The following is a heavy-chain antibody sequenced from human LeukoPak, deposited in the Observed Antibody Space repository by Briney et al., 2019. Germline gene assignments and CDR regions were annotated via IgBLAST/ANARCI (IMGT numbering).Heavy chain of an antibody. V-gene: IGHV3-23*01. D-gene: IGHD3-22*01. CDR1: GFTFSSYG. Sequence: GGSLRLSCAASGFTFSSYGMSWVREAPGEGVEWVSAISGSGGSTYYADSVKGRFTISRDNSKNTLYLQMNSLRAEDTAVYYCAKEGPGYSCLDYWGQGTLVTVSS. CDR3: AKEGPGYSCLDY. CDR2: ISGSGGST. J-gene: IGHJ4*02.